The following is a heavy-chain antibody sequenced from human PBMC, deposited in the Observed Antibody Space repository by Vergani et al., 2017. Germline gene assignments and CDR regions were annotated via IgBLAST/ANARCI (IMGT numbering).Heavy chain of an antibody. CDR2: IRSKAYGQAT. CDR3: VRDQVTMLRGSDALDI. CDR1: GFTFGYYA. D-gene: IGHD3-10*01. Sequence: EVQLVESGGDLVQPGRSLRLSCTASGFTFGYYAMDWFRQAPGQGLEWVCGIRSKAYGQATIYAASVKGRFTISRDDYKRISYLQMNNLQTADTAMYYCVRDQVTMLRGSDALDIWGQGTMVTVSS. V-gene: IGHV3-49*03. J-gene: IGHJ3*02.